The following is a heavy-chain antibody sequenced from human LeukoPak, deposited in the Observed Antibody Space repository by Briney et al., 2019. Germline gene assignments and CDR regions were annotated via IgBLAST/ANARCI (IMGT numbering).Heavy chain of an antibody. D-gene: IGHD5-12*01. CDR3: ARADGYNLRYFDY. V-gene: IGHV4-34*01. Sequence: PSETLSLTCAVYGGSFSGYYWSWIRQTPGKGLEWIGEINHSGSTNYNPSLKSRVTISVDTSKNQFSLKLSSVTAADTAVYYCARADGYNLRYFDYWGQGTLVTVSS. J-gene: IGHJ4*02. CDR1: GGSFSGYY. CDR2: INHSGST.